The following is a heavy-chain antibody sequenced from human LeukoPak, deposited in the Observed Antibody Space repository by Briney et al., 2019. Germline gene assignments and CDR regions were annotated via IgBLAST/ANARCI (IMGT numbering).Heavy chain of an antibody. CDR2: ISGSGETI. J-gene: IGHJ1*01. D-gene: IGHD6-13*01. V-gene: IGHV3-48*03. CDR1: GLTFSSYE. CDR3: IPPAAGLRRTISTEYFQH. Sequence: GGSLRLSCAAAGLTFSSYEMYWVRQAPGKGLEWVSYISGSGETIYYADPVKGRFTISRDNANKSLYLHMSSLRVEDTAIYYCIPPAAGLRRTISTEYFQHWGQGALVTVSS.